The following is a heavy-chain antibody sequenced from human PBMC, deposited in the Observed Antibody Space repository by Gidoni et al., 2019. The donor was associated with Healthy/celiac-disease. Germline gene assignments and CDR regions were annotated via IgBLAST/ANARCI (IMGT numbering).Heavy chain of an antibody. J-gene: IGHJ5*02. CDR2: INHSGST. Sequence: QVQLQQWGAGLLKPSETLSLTCAVDGGSFSGYSWSWIRQPPGKGLEWIGEINHSGSTNYNPSLKSRVTISVDTSKNQFSLKLSSVTAADTAVYYCARGNCSGGSCYKNNWFDPWGQGTLVTVSS. CDR3: ARGNCSGGSCYKNNWFDP. D-gene: IGHD2-15*01. CDR1: GGSFSGYS. V-gene: IGHV4-34*01.